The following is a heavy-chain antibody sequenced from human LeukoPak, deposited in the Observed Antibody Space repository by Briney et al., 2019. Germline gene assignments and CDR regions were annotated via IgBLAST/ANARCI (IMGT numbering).Heavy chain of an antibody. CDR2: IYYSGGT. J-gene: IGHJ4*02. D-gene: IGHD6-19*01. V-gene: IGHV4-59*02. Sequence: PSETLSLTCTVSGGSVSSYYWSWIRQPPGKGLEWLGYIYYSGGTNYNPSLKSRVTISVDTSKNQFSLELSSVTAADTAVYYCARSYTTGWYFDFWGQGTLVTVSS. CDR1: GGSVSSYY. CDR3: ARSYTTGWYFDF.